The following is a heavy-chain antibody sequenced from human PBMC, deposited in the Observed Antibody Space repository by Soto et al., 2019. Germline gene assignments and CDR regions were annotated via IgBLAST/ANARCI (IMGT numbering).Heavy chain of an antibody. V-gene: IGHV3-30-3*01. J-gene: IGHJ3*01. D-gene: IGHD5-18*01. CDR2: ISADGDTK. CDR3: LGGIGYSYGCHAVVL. CDR1: GFTFSRNI. Sequence: WGSLRLSCAASGFTFSRNILHWVRQAPGKGLEWLAFISADGDTKYYADSVKGRFTISRDNSKNTLFLQMNSLRREDTSVYYCLGGIGYSYGCHAVVLWGQGTRV.